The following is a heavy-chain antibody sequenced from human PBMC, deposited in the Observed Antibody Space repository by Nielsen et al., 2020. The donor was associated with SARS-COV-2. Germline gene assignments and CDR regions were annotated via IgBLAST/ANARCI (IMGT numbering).Heavy chain of an antibody. D-gene: IGHD6-13*01. J-gene: IGHJ4*02. CDR3: ARASEGSNSNFNY. V-gene: IGHV5-51*01. CDR2: IYPGDSDT. CDR1: GYSFTDYW. Sequence: GESLKISCKGAGYSFTDYWIGWVRQMPGKGLEWMGIIYPGDSDTRYSPSFQGQVTISADKSISTAYLQWNRLKASDAATFYCARASEGSNSNFNYWGQGTLVTVSS.